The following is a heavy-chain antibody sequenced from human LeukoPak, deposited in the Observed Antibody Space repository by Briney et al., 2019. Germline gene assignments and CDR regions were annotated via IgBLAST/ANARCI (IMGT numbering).Heavy chain of an antibody. CDR1: GGSFSGNY. CDR2: INHSGST. CDR3: ARLRVPRPTNWLDL. J-gene: IGHJ5*02. V-gene: IGHV4-34*01. Sequence: SETLSLTCAVYGGSFSGNYWSWIRQPPGKGLEWIGEINHSGSTNYNPSLKSRVTISVDTSKNQFSLKVSSVTAADTAVYSCARLRVPRPTNWLDLWGQGTLVTVSS. D-gene: IGHD6-6*01.